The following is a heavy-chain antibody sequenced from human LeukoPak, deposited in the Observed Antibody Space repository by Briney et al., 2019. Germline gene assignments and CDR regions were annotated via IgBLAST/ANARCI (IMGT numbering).Heavy chain of an antibody. CDR3: ARRGYYDSSGYYFEGVPFDY. V-gene: IGHV4-34*01. Sequence: SETLSLTCAVYGGSFSGYYWSWIRQPPGKGLEWIGEINHSGSTNYNPSLKSRVTISVDTSKNQFSLKLSSVTAADTAVYYCARRGYYDSSGYYFEGVPFDYWGQGTLVTVSS. D-gene: IGHD3-22*01. CDR1: GGSFSGYY. CDR2: INHSGST. J-gene: IGHJ4*02.